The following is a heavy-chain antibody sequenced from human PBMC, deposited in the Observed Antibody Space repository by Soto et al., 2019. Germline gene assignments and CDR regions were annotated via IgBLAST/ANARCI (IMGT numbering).Heavy chain of an antibody. CDR2: FNPRGLST. J-gene: IGHJ4*02. Sequence: QVHLVQSGAEVKKPGASVNVSCQASGSITNHHMHWVRQTPGQGLEWMGIFNPRGLSTKYAQKFQGRDTITRDTSTRTVYMGLSSLTSEDTAVYFCAKGTHRGPIAVAGPLGSWGQGTLVIVSS. D-gene: IGHD6-19*01. CDR3: AKGTHRGPIAVAGPLGS. V-gene: IGHV1-46*01. CDR1: GSITNHH.